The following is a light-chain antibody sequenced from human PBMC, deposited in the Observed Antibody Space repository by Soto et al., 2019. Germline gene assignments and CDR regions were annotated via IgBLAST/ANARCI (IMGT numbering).Light chain of an antibody. CDR2: EVS. V-gene: IGLV2-14*01. J-gene: IGLJ1*01. CDR3: QSYDSSLTGPYA. CDR1: SSDVGGYNH. Sequence: QSALTQPASVSGSPGQSITISCTGSSSDVGGYNHVSWYQQHPGKAPKLMIYEVSNRPSGVSNRFSGSKSGNTASLTISGLQAEDEADYYCQSYDSSLTGPYAFGTGTKVTVL.